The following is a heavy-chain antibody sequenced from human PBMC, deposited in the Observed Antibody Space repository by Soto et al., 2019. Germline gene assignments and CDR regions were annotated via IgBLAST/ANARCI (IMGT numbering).Heavy chain of an antibody. CDR2: YNPVITYG. CDR3: ARNSSDFYGWLDP. J-gene: IGHJ5*02. CDR1: GYSFNNYA. D-gene: IGHD2-21*02. Sequence: QVQLLQSGAEVKEPGASVRVSCKASGYSFNNYAVSWVRQAPGQGLEWMGWYNPVITYGQSAKKFQGRVSMTTDTCTNTAYRELKSLRSDDTAVYYCARNSSDFYGWLDPWGQGTLVTVSS. V-gene: IGHV1-18*04.